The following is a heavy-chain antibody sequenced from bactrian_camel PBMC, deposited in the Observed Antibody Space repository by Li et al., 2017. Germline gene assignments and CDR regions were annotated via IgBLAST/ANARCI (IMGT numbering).Heavy chain of an antibody. V-gene: IGHV3S53*01. CDR2: IDVDGST. D-gene: IGHD4*01. J-gene: IGHJ4*01. CDR1: GYTTMHLTC. Sequence: HVQLVESGGDSVQPGGSLRLSCARSGYTTMHLTCMSWFRQAPGKQREGVAAIDVDGSTSYADSVKGRFTISRDNAKNTLYLRMDSLKPEDTAMYYCAAEAPQGLDCDYAYYDAPPAEYSKSGQGTQVTVS.